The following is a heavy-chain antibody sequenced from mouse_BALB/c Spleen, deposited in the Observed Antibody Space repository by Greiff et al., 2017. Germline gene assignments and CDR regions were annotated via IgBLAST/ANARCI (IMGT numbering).Heavy chain of an antibody. CDR1: GYTFTSYW. CDR2: INPSTGYT. V-gene: IGHV1-7*01. J-gene: IGHJ4*01. CDR3: AREYDDAMDY. D-gene: IGHD2-14*01. Sequence: VQLQQSGAELAKPGASVKMSCKASGYTFTSYWMHWVKQRPGQGLEWIGYINPSTGYTEYNQKFKDKATLTADKSSSTAYMQLSSLTSEDSAVYYCAREYDDAMDYWGQGTSVTVSS.